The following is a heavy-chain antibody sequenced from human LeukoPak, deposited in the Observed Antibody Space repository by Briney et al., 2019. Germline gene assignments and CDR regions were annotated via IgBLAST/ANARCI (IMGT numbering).Heavy chain of an antibody. V-gene: IGHV1-18*01. CDR1: GGTFTSYG. CDR2: ISAYNGNT. CDR3: ARDEVQGDYYYYYYMDV. J-gene: IGHJ6*03. Sequence: ASVKVSCKASGGTFTSYGISWVRQAPGQGLEWMGWISAYNGNTNYAQKLQGRVTMTTDTSTSTAYMELRSLRSDDTAVYYCARDEVQGDYYYYYYMDVWGKGTTVTVSS. D-gene: IGHD3-16*01.